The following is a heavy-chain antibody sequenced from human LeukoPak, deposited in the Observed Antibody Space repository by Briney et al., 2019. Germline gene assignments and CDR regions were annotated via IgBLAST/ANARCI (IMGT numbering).Heavy chain of an antibody. Sequence: SETLSLTCTVSGGSISSYYWIWTRQPPGKGLEWIGYIYSGGTTFYNPSLQSQVTMSVDTSKNQLSLKLSSVTAADTDVYFCARLDKHTGSWLPDYWGQGTLVTVSS. D-gene: IGHD6-13*01. J-gene: IGHJ4*02. CDR1: GGSISSYY. CDR3: ARLDKHTGSWLPDY. CDR2: IYSGGTT. V-gene: IGHV4-59*08.